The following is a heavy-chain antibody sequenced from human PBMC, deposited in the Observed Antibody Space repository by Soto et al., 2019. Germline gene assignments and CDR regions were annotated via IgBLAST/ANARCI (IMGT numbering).Heavy chain of an antibody. D-gene: IGHD3-16*02. Sequence: SETLSLTCTVSGGSISSYYWSWIRQPPGKGLEWIGYIYYSGSTNYNPSPKSRVTISVDTSKNQFSLKLSSVTTADTDVYHCGMGAGQDDDYIWASYPAMGGYYFDYWGQGTLVTVSS. V-gene: IGHV4-59*01. CDR1: GGSISSYY. CDR3: GMGAGQDDDYIWASYPAMGGYYFDY. CDR2: IYYSGST. J-gene: IGHJ4*02.